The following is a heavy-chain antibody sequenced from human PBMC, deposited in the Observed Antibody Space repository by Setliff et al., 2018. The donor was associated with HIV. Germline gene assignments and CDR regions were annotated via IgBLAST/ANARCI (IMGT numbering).Heavy chain of an antibody. D-gene: IGHD4-17*01. J-gene: IGHJ2*01. CDR3: AKDRTSYGDYVLGPSFDL. Sequence: PGGSLRLSCTASGFTFGDYAMSWVRQAPGKGLEWVAFIRYTGSNKYYADSVKGRFTISRDNSKNTLYLQMNSLKTEDTAVYYCAKDRTSYGDYVLGPSFDLWGRGTLVTVSS. CDR2: IRYTGSNK. CDR1: GFTFGDYA. V-gene: IGHV3-30*02.